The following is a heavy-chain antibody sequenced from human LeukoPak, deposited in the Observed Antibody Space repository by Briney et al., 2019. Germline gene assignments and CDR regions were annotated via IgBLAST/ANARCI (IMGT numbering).Heavy chain of an antibody. CDR2: ISYDGSNK. V-gene: IGHV3-30-3*01. D-gene: IGHD5-18*01. J-gene: IGHJ4*02. CDR1: GFTFSSYA. Sequence: QPGRSLRLSCVASGFTFSSYAMHWVRQAPGKGLEWVAVISYDGSNKYYADSVKGRFTISRDNSKNTLYLQMNSLRAEDTAVYYCARDGPRPYSYGPIDYWGQGTLVTVSS. CDR3: ARDGPRPYSYGPIDY.